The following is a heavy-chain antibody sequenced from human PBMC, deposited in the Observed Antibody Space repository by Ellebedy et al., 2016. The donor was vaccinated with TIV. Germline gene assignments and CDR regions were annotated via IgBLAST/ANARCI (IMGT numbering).Heavy chain of an antibody. J-gene: IGHJ5*02. Sequence: GGSLRLXCAASGFTFSDYYMSWIRQAPGKGLEWVGFIRSKAYGGTTEYAASVKGRFTISRDDSKSIAYLQMNSLKTEDTAVYYCTRPPYCSSTSCYTTWFNPWGQGTLVTVSS. D-gene: IGHD2-2*02. V-gene: IGHV3-49*03. CDR2: IRSKAYGGTT. CDR3: TRPPYCSSTSCYTTWFNP. CDR1: GFTFSDYY.